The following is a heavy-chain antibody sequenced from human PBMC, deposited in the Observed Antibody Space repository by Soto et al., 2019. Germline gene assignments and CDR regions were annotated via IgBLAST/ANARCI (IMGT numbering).Heavy chain of an antibody. CDR1: GGTFSSYA. Sequence: QVQLAQSGAEVKKPGSSVKVSCKASGGTFSSYAISWVRQAPGQGLEWMGGIIPIFGTANYAKKFQGRVTITADESTSTAYMELSSLRSEDTAVYYCATRRAAMDTGHYYGMDVWGQGTTVTVSS. D-gene: IGHD2-2*01. CDR2: IIPIFGTA. CDR3: ATRRAAMDTGHYYGMDV. V-gene: IGHV1-69*01. J-gene: IGHJ6*02.